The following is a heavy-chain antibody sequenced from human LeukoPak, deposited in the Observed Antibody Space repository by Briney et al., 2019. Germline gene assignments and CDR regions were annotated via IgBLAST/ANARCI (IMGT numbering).Heavy chain of an antibody. D-gene: IGHD1-26*01. J-gene: IGHJ4*02. V-gene: IGHV3-74*01. CDR3: VRDNRSYNFDY. Sequence: GGSLRLSCAASGFTISSYAMSWVRQAPGKGLVWVSCIKSDGSSTSIADSAKGRFTISRDNAKNTVYLQMNSLRAEDTAVYYCVRDNRSYNFDYWGQGTLVTVSS. CDR2: IKSDGSST. CDR1: GFTISSYA.